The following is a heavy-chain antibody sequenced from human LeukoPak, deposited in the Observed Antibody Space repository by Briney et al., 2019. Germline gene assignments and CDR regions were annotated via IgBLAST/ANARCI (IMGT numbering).Heavy chain of an antibody. Sequence: GASVKVSCKASGGTFSSYTISWVRQAPGQGLEWMGRIIPILGIANYAQKFQGRVTITADKSTSTAYMELSSLRSEDTAVYYCARDLGWSGYYEDAFDYWGQRTLVTVSS. V-gene: IGHV1-69*04. D-gene: IGHD3-3*01. CDR1: GGTFSSYT. CDR3: ARDLGWSGYYEDAFDY. CDR2: IIPILGIA. J-gene: IGHJ4*02.